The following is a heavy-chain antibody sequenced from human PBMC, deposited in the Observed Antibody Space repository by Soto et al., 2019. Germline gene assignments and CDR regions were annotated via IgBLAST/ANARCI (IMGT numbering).Heavy chain of an antibody. CDR3: ARIGGYHGPLDS. J-gene: IGHJ6*04. V-gene: IGHV4-59*01. D-gene: IGHD5-12*01. CDR1: GVSISSYF. CDR2: TYHRGIT. Sequence: SETLSLTCSVSGVSISSYFWSWIRQAPGRGLEWIGYTYHRGITNYSPSLRSRVAISLDTSENQFSLKVNSVTAADTAVYYCARIGGYHGPLDSWGKGTTVTSPQ.